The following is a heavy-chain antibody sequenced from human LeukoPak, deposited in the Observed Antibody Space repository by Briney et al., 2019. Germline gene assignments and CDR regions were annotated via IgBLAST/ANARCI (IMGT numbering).Heavy chain of an antibody. D-gene: IGHD6-13*01. CDR2: ISYDGSNK. Sequence: PGGSLRLSCAASGFTFSSYAMHWVRQAPGKGLEWVAVISYDGSNKYYADSVKGRFTISRDNSKNTLYLQMNSLRAEDTAVYYCARGRAAAASWYFDYWGQGTLVTVSS. V-gene: IGHV3-30*04. CDR1: GFTFSSYA. CDR3: ARGRAAAASWYFDY. J-gene: IGHJ4*02.